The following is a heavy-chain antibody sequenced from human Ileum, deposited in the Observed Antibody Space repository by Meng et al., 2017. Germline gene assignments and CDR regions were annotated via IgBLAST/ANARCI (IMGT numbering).Heavy chain of an antibody. J-gene: IGHJ4*01. CDR2: IYYRGTT. Sequence: QLQLQVSGPGLLEPSETLSPTCVVSIGSLTSSGSYWGWVRQSPGKGLEWIATIYYRGTTYYNPSLKSRVTISIDTSKSQVSLEMASVVAADSGLFYCARGTDYGDSYYFDFWGPGFLVTVSS. V-gene: IGHV4-39*02. CDR3: ARGTDYGDSYYFDF. CDR1: IGSLTSSGSY. D-gene: IGHD4-17*01.